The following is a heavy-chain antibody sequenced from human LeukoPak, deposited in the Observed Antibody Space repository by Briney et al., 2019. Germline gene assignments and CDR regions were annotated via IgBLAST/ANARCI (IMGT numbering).Heavy chain of an antibody. V-gene: IGHV1-46*01. J-gene: IGHJ4*02. Sequence: ASVKVSCKASGYTFTSHYIHWVRQAPGPGLEWMGIINPSGGSTNYAQKFQGRVTVTRDTSTSTVYMELSSLRSEDTAVYYCAREGPYCSSTSCYGGFDYWGQGTLVTVSS. CDR3: AREGPYCSSTSCYGGFDY. D-gene: IGHD2-2*01. CDR2: INPSGGST. CDR1: GYTFTSHY.